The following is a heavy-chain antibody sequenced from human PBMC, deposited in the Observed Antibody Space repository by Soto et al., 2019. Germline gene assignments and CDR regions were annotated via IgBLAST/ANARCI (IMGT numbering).Heavy chain of an antibody. Sequence: GSAVKVSCKASGGTFSSYAISWVRQAPGQGLEWMGGIIPIFGTANYAQKFQGRVTITADKSTSTAYMELSSLRPEDTAVYYCATCMGRGVIMPPLNHYPMDVRSQGPMVT. D-gene: IGHD3-10*01. J-gene: IGHJ6*02. V-gene: IGHV1-69*06. CDR3: ATCMGRGVIMPPLNHYPMDV. CDR2: IIPIFGTA. CDR1: GGTFSSYA.